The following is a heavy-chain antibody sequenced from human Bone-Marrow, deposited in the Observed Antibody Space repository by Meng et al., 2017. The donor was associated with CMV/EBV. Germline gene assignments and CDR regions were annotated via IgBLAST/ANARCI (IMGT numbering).Heavy chain of an antibody. CDR3: ARYSSSWGFYYYYGMDV. CDR1: GFTFSSYA. Sequence: GESLKISCAASGFTFSSYAMHWVRQAPGKGLEWVAVISYDGSNKYYADSVQGRFTISRDNSKNTLYLKMNSLRAEDTAVYYRARYSSSWGFYYYYGMDVWGQGTTVTVSS. J-gene: IGHJ6*02. D-gene: IGHD6-13*01. V-gene: IGHV3-30*04. CDR2: ISYDGSNK.